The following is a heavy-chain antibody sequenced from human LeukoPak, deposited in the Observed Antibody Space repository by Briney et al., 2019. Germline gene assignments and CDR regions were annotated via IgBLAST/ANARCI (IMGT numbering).Heavy chain of an antibody. J-gene: IGHJ5*02. CDR1: GFAVSTNY. V-gene: IGHV3-66*02. CDR3: ARDQRSESYYPWGWFDP. CDR2: IYSDGST. Sequence: QPGESLRLSCAASGFAVSTNYLSWVRQAPGKGLEWVSVIYSDGSTYYTDSVKGRFTISRDNSKNTLYLQMNSLRPEDTAVYYCARDQRSESYYPWGWFDPWGQGTLVTVSS. D-gene: IGHD1-26*01.